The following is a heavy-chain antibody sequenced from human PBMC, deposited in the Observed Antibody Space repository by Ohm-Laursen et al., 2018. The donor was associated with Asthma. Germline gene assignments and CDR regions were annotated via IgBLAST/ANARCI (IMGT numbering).Heavy chain of an antibody. CDR3: AKDKAARPTGSFDY. V-gene: IGHV3-9*01. Sequence: SLRLSCAASGFTFDDYAMHWVRQAPGKGLEWVSGISWNSGSIGYADSVKGRFTISRDNAKNSLYLQMNSLRAEDTALYYCAKDKAARPTGSFDYWGQGTLVTVSS. D-gene: IGHD6-6*01. CDR1: GFTFDDYA. CDR2: ISWNSGSI. J-gene: IGHJ4*02.